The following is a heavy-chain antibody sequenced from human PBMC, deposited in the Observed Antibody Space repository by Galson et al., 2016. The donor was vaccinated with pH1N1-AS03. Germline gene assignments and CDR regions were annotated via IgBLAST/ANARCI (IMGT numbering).Heavy chain of an antibody. CDR2: IDSNDEK. CDR1: GFSITTSGVR. Sequence: PALVTPTQTLTLTCTFSGFSITTSGVRMTWIRQPPGKALEWLGRIDSNDEKFYSTSLETRLTISRDIFKNQVVLTMTNMDPVDTGTYYCARIRLWNTGLDVWGQGTTLTVSS. D-gene: IGHD1/OR15-1a*01. CDR3: ARIRLWNTGLDV. J-gene: IGHJ6*02. V-gene: IGHV2-70*04.